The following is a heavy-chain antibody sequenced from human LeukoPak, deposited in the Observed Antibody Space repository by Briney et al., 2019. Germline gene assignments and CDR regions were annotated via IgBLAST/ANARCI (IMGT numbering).Heavy chain of an antibody. CDR2: ISSSGSTI. Sequence: PGGSLRLSCAASGFTFSSYEMNWVRQAPGKGLEWVSYISSSGSTIYYADSVKGRFTISRDNAKNSLYLQMNSLRAEDTAVYYCARDLPHYDSSGSDYWGQGTLVTVSS. J-gene: IGHJ4*02. CDR1: GFTFSSYE. CDR3: ARDLPHYDSSGSDY. V-gene: IGHV3-48*03. D-gene: IGHD3-22*01.